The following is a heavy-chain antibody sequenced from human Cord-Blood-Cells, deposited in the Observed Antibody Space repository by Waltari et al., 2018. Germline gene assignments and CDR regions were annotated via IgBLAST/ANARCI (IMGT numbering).Heavy chain of an antibody. D-gene: IGHD4-4*01. Sequence: QVQLVQSGAEVKKPGASVKVSCKASGYTFTGYYMHWVRQAPGQGLEWMGWINPNSGGTNYAQKFQGWVTMTRETSISTAYMELSRMRSDDTAVYYCARGYNSTVTTFDYWGQGTLVTVSS. J-gene: IGHJ4*02. CDR2: INPNSGGT. V-gene: IGHV1-2*04. CDR3: ARGYNSTVTTFDY. CDR1: GYTFTGYY.